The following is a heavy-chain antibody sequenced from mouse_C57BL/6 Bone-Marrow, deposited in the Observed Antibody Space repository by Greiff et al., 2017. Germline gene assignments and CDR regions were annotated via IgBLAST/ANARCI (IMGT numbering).Heavy chain of an antibody. CDR1: GFSLTSYG. Sequence: VQRVESGPGLVAPSQSLSITCTVSGFSLTSYGVSWVRQPPGKGLEWLGVIWGDGSTNYHSALISRLSISKDNSKSQVFLKLNSLLTDDTATYYCAKPLMVSHYYAMDYWGQGTSVTVSS. J-gene: IGHJ4*01. CDR3: AKPLMVSHYYAMDY. V-gene: IGHV2-3*01. D-gene: IGHD2-3*01. CDR2: IWGDGST.